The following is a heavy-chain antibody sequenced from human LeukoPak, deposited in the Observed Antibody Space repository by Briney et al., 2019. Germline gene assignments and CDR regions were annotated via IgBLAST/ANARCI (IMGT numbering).Heavy chain of an antibody. CDR3: AREYYYDSSGYDY. CDR2: IYHSGST. D-gene: IGHD3-22*01. V-gene: IGHV4-30-2*01. J-gene: IGHJ4*02. CDR1: GGSISSGGYY. Sequence: TXSLTCTVSGGSISSGGYYWSWIRQPXGKGLEWIGYIYHSGSTYYNPSLKSRVTISVDRSKNQFSLKLSSVTAADTAVYYCAREYYYDSSGYDYWGQGTLVTVSS.